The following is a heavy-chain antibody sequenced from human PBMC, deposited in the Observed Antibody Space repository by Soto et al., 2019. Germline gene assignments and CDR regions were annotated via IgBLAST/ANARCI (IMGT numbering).Heavy chain of an antibody. CDR3: ARVVDDSSGYNY. CDR2: ISSSSSYI. J-gene: IGHJ4*02. V-gene: IGHV3-21*01. Sequence: GGSLRLSCAASGFTFSSYIMNWVRQAPGKGLEWVSSISSSSSYIYYADSVKGRFTISRDNAKNSLYLQMNSLRAEDTAVYYCARVVDDSSGYNYWGQGTLVTVSS. CDR1: GFTFSSYI. D-gene: IGHD3-22*01.